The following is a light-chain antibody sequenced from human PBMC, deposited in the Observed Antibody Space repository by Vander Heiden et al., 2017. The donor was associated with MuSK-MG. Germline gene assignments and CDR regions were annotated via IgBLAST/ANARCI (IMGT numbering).Light chain of an antibody. CDR2: DVS. J-gene: IGKJ5*01. CDR3: QQRSNWPIT. CDR1: QSVSSY. V-gene: IGKV3-11*01. Sequence: EIVLTQSPATLSLSPGERATLSCRASQSVSSYLAWYQQKPGQAPRLLIYDVSNRATGIPARFSGSGSGTDFTLTISSLEPEDFAVYDCQQRSNWPITFGQGTRLEIK.